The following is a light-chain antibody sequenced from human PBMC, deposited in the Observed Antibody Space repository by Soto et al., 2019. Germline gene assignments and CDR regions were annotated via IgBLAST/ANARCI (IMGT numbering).Light chain of an antibody. Sequence: QSALTQPASVSGSPGQSITISCTGTSSDVGTYNFVSWYQQHPGKAPKLMIYDVSNRPSGVSDRFSGSKSGNTASLTISGLQAWDETDYYCSSYRGSSTYVFGTGTKVTVL. CDR1: SSDVGTYNF. CDR2: DVS. J-gene: IGLJ1*01. V-gene: IGLV2-14*01. CDR3: SSYRGSSTYV.